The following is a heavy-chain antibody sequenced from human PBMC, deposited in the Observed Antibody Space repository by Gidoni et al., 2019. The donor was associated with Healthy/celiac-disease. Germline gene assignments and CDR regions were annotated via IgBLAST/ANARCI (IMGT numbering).Heavy chain of an antibody. CDR2: IIRSCGIE. CDR3: ARGPTGPGIAVAVGWYFDL. J-gene: IGHJ2*01. Sequence: QVQLVQSGAAVKKPGSSVQVSCKASGGTFSRYAISWGRQAPGHGLEWMGGIIRSCGIENYAQKFQGRVTITADKSTSTAYMELSSLRYEDTDVYYCARGPTGPGIAVAVGWYFDLWGRGTLVTVSS. V-gene: IGHV1-69*17. D-gene: IGHD6-19*01. CDR1: GGTFSRYA.